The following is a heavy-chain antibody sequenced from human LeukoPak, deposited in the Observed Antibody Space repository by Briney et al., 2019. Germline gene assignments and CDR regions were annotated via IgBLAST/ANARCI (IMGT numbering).Heavy chain of an antibody. D-gene: IGHD3-3*01. V-gene: IGHV4-38-2*02. CDR2: IYHSGST. CDR3: VRGGLRFLEWLLLRY. Sequence: SETLSLTCTVSGYSISSGYYWGWIRQPPGKGLEWIGSIYHSGSTYYNPSLKSRVTISVDTSKNQFSLKLSSVTAADTAVYYCVRGGLRFLEWLLLRYWGQGTLVTVSS. CDR1: GYSISSGYY. J-gene: IGHJ4*02.